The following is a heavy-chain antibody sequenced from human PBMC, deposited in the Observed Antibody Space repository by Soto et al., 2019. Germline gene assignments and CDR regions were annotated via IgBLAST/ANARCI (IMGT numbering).Heavy chain of an antibody. CDR3: ARGRSIAAAGTPPYYFDY. D-gene: IGHD6-13*01. J-gene: IGHJ4*02. V-gene: IGHV4-34*01. CDR2: MNHSGST. CDR1: GGSFSGYY. Sequence: SETLSLTCAVYGGSFSGYYWSWIRQPPGKGLEWIGEMNHSGSTNYNPSLKSRVTISVDTSKNQFSLKLSSVTAADTAEDYCARGRSIAAAGTPPYYFDYWGQGTLVTVSS.